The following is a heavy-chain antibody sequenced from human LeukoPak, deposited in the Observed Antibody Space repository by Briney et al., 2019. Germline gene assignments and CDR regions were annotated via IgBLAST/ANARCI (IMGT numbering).Heavy chain of an antibody. J-gene: IGHJ6*03. CDR3: ARTNYYYDSSGRRGTFLGRYYMDV. V-gene: IGHV3-74*01. CDR2: INTDGSST. D-gene: IGHD3-22*01. Sequence: GGSLRLSCAASGFTFSSYWMHWVRQAPGKGLVWVSRINTDGSSTSYADSVKGRFTISRDNAKNTLYLQMNSLRAEDTAVYYCARTNYYYDSSGRRGTFLGRYYMDVWGKGTTVTVSS. CDR1: GFTFSSYW.